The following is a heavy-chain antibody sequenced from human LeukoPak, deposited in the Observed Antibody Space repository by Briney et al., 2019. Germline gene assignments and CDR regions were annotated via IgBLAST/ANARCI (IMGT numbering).Heavy chain of an antibody. CDR2: IYYSGST. CDR1: GGSISSYC. D-gene: IGHD1-1*01. J-gene: IGHJ4*02. CDR3: ARDLEGLGLFDY. Sequence: KPSETLSLTCTVSGGSISSYCWSWIRQPPGKGLEWIGYIYYSGSTNYNPSLKSRVTISVDTSKNQFSLKLSSVTAADTAVYYCARDLEGLGLFDYWGQGTLVTVSS. V-gene: IGHV4-59*01.